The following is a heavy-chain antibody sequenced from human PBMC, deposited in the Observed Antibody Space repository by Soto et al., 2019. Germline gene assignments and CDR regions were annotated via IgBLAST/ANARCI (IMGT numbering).Heavy chain of an antibody. J-gene: IGHJ4*02. V-gene: IGHV3-23*01. CDR1: GFNFSTYA. Sequence: GGSLRLSCGASGFNFSTYAMSWVRQAPGKGLDWVSSISATGGNTYYADSVKGRFTTSRDNSKDTLNLQMNSLGAEDTAIYYCAKVRLTTKGPFDSWGQGTLVTVSS. D-gene: IGHD4-17*01. CDR2: ISATGGNT. CDR3: AKVRLTTKGPFDS.